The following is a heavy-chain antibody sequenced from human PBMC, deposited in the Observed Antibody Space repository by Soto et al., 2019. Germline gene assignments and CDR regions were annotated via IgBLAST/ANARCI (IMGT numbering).Heavy chain of an antibody. CDR3: ARAVHTSGYRHYYYGMDV. CDR1: GFTVSSNY. J-gene: IGHJ6*02. V-gene: IGHV3-53*01. Sequence: GGSLRLSCAACGFTVSSNYMSWVRQAPGKGLEWVSVIYSGGSTYYADSVKGRFTISRDNSKNTLYLQMNSLRAEDTAVYYCARAVHTSGYRHYYYGMDVWGQGTTVTVSS. CDR2: IYSGGST. D-gene: IGHD3-22*01.